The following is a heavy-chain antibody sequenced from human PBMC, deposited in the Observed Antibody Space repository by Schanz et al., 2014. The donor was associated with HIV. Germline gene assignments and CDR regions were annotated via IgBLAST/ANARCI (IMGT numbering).Heavy chain of an antibody. CDR3: ARDGAQRYFDF. Sequence: QVQLVQSGAEVKKPGASVKVSCKASGYTFSSYDINWVRQATGQGLEWMGWMNPNSGHTGYAQKFQGRVTITADESTSTAYMELSSLTSEDTAIYYCARDGAQRYFDFWGQGTLVSVSS. CDR1: GYTFSSYD. D-gene: IGHD3-9*01. J-gene: IGHJ4*02. V-gene: IGHV1-8*01. CDR2: MNPNSGHT.